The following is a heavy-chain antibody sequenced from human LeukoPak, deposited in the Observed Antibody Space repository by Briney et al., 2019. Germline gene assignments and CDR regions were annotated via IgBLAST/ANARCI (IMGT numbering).Heavy chain of an antibody. CDR2: IYWKDDK. D-gene: IGHD3-22*01. J-gene: IGHJ4*02. Sequence: SGPTLVKPTQTLTLTCTFSGFSLSTSGVGLGGIRQPPGKALEWLALIYWKDDKRYSPSLKSRLTITKDTSKNQVVLTMTNMDPVDTATYYCARQRRKGLYYYDSSGYHPLDYWGQGTLVTVSS. CDR1: GFSLSTSGVG. V-gene: IGHV2-5*01. CDR3: ARQRRKGLYYYDSSGYHPLDY.